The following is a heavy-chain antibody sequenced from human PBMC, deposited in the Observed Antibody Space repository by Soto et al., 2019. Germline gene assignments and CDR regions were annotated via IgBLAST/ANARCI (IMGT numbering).Heavy chain of an antibody. CDR1: GASVSSNIDT. D-gene: IGHD5-12*01. V-gene: IGHV6-1*01. CDR3: ARGKDGSIDY. Sequence: PTQPLSLTCSVSGASVSSNIDTWNCIRQSPSRGLGWLGRTYYRSKWYNEYAVSVKSRVTINPDTSKNQFSLQLSSVTPEDTAVYYCARGKDGSIDYWGQGTLVTVSS. J-gene: IGHJ4*02. CDR2: TYYRSKWYN.